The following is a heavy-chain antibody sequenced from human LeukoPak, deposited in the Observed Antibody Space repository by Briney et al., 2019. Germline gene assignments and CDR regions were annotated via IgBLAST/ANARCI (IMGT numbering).Heavy chain of an antibody. J-gene: IGHJ4*02. Sequence: GASVKVSCKASGGTFSSYAISWVRQAPGQGLEWMGGIIPIFGTANYAQKFQGRVTITADESTSTAYMELSSLRSEDTAVYYCARDRYYYDSSGYYDIMTPMPVDYWGQGTLVTVSS. D-gene: IGHD3-22*01. CDR3: ARDRYYYDSSGYYDIMTPMPVDY. CDR2: IIPIFGTA. CDR1: GGTFSSYA. V-gene: IGHV1-69*13.